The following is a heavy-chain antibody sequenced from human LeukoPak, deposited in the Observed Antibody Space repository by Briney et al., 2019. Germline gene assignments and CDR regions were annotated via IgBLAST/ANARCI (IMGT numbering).Heavy chain of an antibody. CDR3: ARGRIKGAVAGTDNYFDY. J-gene: IGHJ4*02. V-gene: IGHV4-34*01. D-gene: IGHD6-19*01. CDR1: GVSFSGYY. CDR2: INHSGST. Sequence: ASETLSLTCAVYGVSFSGYYWSWIRQPPGKELEWIGEINHSGSTNYNPSLKSRVTISVDTSKNQFSLKLSSVTAADTAVYYCARGRIKGAVAGTDNYFDYWGQGTLVTVSS.